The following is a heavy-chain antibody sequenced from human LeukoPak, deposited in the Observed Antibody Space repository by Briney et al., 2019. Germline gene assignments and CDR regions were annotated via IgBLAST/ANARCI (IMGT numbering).Heavy chain of an antibody. CDR3: TTEMVTFGGVILHPEFDP. D-gene: IGHD3-16*01. CDR1: GFTLSNAL. Sequence: GDSVRLFCAACGFTLSNALVIWPRQPTGKGLEYVGRTKRKTVGGTTDYAAPVKGRFTISRDDSKNTLYLQMNSLKTEDTAVYYCTTEMVTFGGVILHPEFDPWGQGTLVTVSS. CDR2: TKRKTVGGTT. J-gene: IGHJ5*02. V-gene: IGHV3-15*01.